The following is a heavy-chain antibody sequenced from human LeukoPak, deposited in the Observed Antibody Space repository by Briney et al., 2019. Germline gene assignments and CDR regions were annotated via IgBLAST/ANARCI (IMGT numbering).Heavy chain of an antibody. J-gene: IGHJ6*02. CDR1: ELTFSTYP. D-gene: IGHD5-24*01. V-gene: IGHV3-23*01. CDR3: ATRGKDGYNANYYGMDV. Sequence: GGSLRLSCVGSELTFSTYPMSWVRQAPGKGLEWVSAISGSGGSTFYADSVRGRFTISRDNSKSTLFLQMNSLGAEDTAIYYCATRGKDGYNANYYGMDVWGQGTTVTVSS. CDR2: ISGSGGST.